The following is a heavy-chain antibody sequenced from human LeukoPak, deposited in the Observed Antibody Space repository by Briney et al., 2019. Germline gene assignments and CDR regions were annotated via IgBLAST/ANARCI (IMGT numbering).Heavy chain of an antibody. V-gene: IGHV1-8*01. D-gene: IGHD3-3*01. CDR2: MNPNSGNT. Sequence: ASVKVSCKASGYTFTSYDINWVRQATGQGLEWMGWMNPNSGNTGYAQKFQGRVTMTRNTSISTAYMELSSLRSEDTAVYYCARCQTYYDFWSGYSVCYFDYWGQGTLVTVFS. J-gene: IGHJ4*02. CDR1: GYTFTSYD. CDR3: ARCQTYYDFWSGYSVCYFDY.